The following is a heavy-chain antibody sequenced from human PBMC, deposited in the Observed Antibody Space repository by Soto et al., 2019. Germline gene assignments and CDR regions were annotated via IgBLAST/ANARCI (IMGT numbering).Heavy chain of an antibody. CDR3: AKERLGYCSSTSCQNQYYYYYYMDV. CDR2: ISGSGGST. Sequence: EVQLLESGGGLVQPGGSLRLSCAASGFTFSSYAMSWVRQAPGKGLEWVSAISGSGGSTYYADSVKGRFTISRDNSKNTLYLQMKSLRAEDTAVDYCAKERLGYCSSTSCQNQYYYYYYMDVWGKGTTVTVSS. V-gene: IGHV3-23*01. D-gene: IGHD2-2*01. CDR1: GFTFSSYA. J-gene: IGHJ6*03.